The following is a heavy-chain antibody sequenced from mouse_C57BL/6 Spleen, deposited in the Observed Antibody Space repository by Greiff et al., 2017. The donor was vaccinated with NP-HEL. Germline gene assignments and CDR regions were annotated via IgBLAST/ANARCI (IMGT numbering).Heavy chain of an antibody. V-gene: IGHV5-17*01. J-gene: IGHJ2*01. CDR1: GFTFSDYG. Sequence: EVKVVESGGGLVKPGGSLKLSCAASGFTFSDYGMHWVRQAPEKGLEWVAYISSGSSTIYYADTVKGRFTISRDNAKNTLFLQMTSLRSEDTAMYYWAREAYFDYWGQGTTLTVSS. CDR2: ISSGSSTI. CDR3: AREAYFDY.